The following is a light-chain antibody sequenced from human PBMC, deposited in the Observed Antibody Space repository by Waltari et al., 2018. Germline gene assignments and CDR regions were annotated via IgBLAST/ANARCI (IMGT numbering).Light chain of an antibody. J-gene: IGLJ3*02. CDR1: TSNIGSNA. Sequence: QSLLTQPASASGTPGQRVTISCSGSTSNIGSNAVNWSQVVPGTAPKLLIYNNNQRPSGVPDRFSGSKSGTSASLAISGLQSDDEADYYCATWDDNLKGLFGGGTKLTVL. CDR2: NNN. CDR3: ATWDDNLKGL. V-gene: IGLV1-44*01.